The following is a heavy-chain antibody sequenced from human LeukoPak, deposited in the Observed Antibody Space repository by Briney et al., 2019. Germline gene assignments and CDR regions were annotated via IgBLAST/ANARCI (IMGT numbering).Heavy chain of an antibody. CDR3: ARVGKLLWFGELLPFDY. V-gene: IGHV1-18*01. Sequence: ASVKVSCKASGYTFTSYGISWVRQAPGQGLEWMGWISAYNGNTNYAQKLQGRVTMTTDTSTSTAYMELRSLRSDDTAVYYCARVGKLLWFGELLPFDYWGQGTLVTVSS. J-gene: IGHJ4*02. D-gene: IGHD3-10*01. CDR2: ISAYNGNT. CDR1: GYTFTSYG.